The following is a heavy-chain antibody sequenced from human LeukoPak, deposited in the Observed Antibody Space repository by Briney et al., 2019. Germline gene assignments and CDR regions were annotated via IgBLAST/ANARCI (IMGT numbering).Heavy chain of an antibody. CDR1: GASITTYC. Sequence: KSSETLSLTCTVSGASITTYCWSWIRQPQGKGLEYIGQIHSSGSANYNPSLKSRVAMSLDASKNQFSLTVSSVTAADTAIYYCARDILDVGATHYFDYWGQGSLLTVSS. CDR2: IHSSGSA. CDR3: ARDILDVGATHYFDY. V-gene: IGHV4-59*01. D-gene: IGHD1-26*01. J-gene: IGHJ4*02.